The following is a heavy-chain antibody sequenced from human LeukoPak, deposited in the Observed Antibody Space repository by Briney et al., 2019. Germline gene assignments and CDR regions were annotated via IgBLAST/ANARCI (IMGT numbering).Heavy chain of an antibody. CDR1: GFTVSSNY. D-gene: IGHD3-10*01. Sequence: PGGSLRLSCAASGFTVSSNYMSWVRQAPGKGLEWVSVIYSGGSTYYADSVKGRFTISRDNSKNTLYLQMNSLRAEDTAVYYCARTLSPYYYGSGNWFDPWGQGTLVTVSS. CDR2: IYSGGST. V-gene: IGHV3-66*01. J-gene: IGHJ5*02. CDR3: ARTLSPYYYGSGNWFDP.